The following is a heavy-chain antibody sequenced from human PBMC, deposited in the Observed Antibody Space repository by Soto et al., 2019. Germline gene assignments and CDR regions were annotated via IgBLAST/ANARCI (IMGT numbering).Heavy chain of an antibody. CDR2: IWYHGNTF. CDR3: GRGRGYGSNYVCNF. Sequence: VGSLRLSCTVSGFTFTTSGMHWVREAPGNGLEWVATIWYHGNTFCYEDSIKGRFAVSRDNSKSTVFLQMNTLRAEDTATYYCGRGRGYGSNYVCNFWGLGTLVTVSS. D-gene: IGHD6-25*01. V-gene: IGHV3-33*01. J-gene: IGHJ4*02. CDR1: GFTFTTSG.